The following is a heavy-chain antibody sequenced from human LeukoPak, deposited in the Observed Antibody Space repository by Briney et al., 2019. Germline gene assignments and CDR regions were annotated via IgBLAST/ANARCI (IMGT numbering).Heavy chain of an antibody. CDR1: GFTFSSYG. D-gene: IGHD2-21*02. Sequence: PGRSLRLSCAASGFTFSSYGMHWVRQAPGKGLEWVAVIWYDGSNKYYADSVKGRFTISRDNSKNTLYLQMNSLRAEDTAVYYCAKEYCGGDCYSPNDAFDIWGQGTMVTVSS. CDR3: AKEYCGGDCYSPNDAFDI. CDR2: IWYDGSNK. V-gene: IGHV3-33*06. J-gene: IGHJ3*02.